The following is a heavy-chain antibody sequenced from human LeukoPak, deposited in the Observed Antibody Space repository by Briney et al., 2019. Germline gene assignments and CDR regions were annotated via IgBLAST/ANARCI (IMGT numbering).Heavy chain of an antibody. V-gene: IGHV3-48*03. D-gene: IGHD3-3*01. J-gene: IGHJ4*02. CDR3: ARSARLMKGVVEVTALDD. Sequence: KPGGSLTLSCEDSGFTFRSYEMNWVRQAPGKGLEWIAYLSSSGSAFSYAASVKGRFTIARDNAKNSVYLEMNSLRADDTAVYYCARSARLMKGVVEVTALDDWGQGTLVTVSS. CDR1: GFTFRSYE. CDR2: LSSSGSAF.